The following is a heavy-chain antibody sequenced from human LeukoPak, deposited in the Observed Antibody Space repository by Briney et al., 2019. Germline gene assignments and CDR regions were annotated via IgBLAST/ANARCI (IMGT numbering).Heavy chain of an antibody. CDR3: ARDRGHGDNYFDY. J-gene: IGHJ4*02. V-gene: IGHV4-4*07. CDR2: IYTSGST. D-gene: IGHD4-17*01. Sequence: SETLSLTCTVSGGFISSYYWCWIRQPAGKGLEWSGRIYTSGSTNYNPSLKSRVTMSVDTSKNQFSLKLSSVTAADTAVYYCARDRGHGDNYFDYWGQGTLVTVSS. CDR1: GGFISSYY.